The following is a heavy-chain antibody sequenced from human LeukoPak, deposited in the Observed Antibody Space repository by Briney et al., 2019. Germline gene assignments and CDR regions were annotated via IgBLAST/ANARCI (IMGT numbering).Heavy chain of an antibody. V-gene: IGHV3-33*01. Sequence: GRSLTLSCAASGYTFSRHGIHWVRQAPGKGLECVAAVWYDGRNRDYADSVKGRFTISKDNSNNMVFLQMDRLRAEDTAVYYCARLWGGNGYSGGSLNLWGQGTLVTVSS. CDR3: ARLWGGNGYSGGSLNL. J-gene: IGHJ5*02. CDR1: GYTFSRHG. CDR2: VWYDGRNR. D-gene: IGHD3-16*01.